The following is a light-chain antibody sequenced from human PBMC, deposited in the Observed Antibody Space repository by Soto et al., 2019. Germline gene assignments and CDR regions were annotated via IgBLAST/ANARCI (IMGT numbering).Light chain of an antibody. CDR3: SSYTSSNTLHYV. V-gene: IGLV2-14*01. CDR1: SSDVGGYNY. J-gene: IGLJ1*01. CDR2: EVS. Sequence: QSVLTQPASVSGSPGQSITISCTGTSSDVGGYNYVSWYQQHPGEAPKLMIYEVSNRPSGVSNRFSGSKSVNTASLTISGLQAEDEADYYCSSYTSSNTLHYVFGSGTQLTVL.